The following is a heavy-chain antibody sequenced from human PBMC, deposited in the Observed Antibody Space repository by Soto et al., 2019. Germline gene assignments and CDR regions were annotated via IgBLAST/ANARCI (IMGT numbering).Heavy chain of an antibody. CDR2: ISGSGGST. Sequence: VQLLESGGGLVQPGGSLRLSCAASGFTFSSYAMSWVRQAPGKGLEWVSAISGSGGSTYYADSVKGRFTISRDNSKNTLYLQMNSLRAEDTAVYYCAKSQGAISGYYYYFDYWGQGTLVTVSS. J-gene: IGHJ4*02. D-gene: IGHD3-22*01. CDR3: AKSQGAISGYYYYFDY. CDR1: GFTFSSYA. V-gene: IGHV3-23*01.